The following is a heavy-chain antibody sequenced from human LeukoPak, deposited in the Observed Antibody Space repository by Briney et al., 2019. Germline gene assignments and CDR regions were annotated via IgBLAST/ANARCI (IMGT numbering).Heavy chain of an antibody. Sequence: GGSLRLSCAASGFIFSSYWMSWVRQAPGKGLEWVSVIYSGGSTYYADSVKGRFTISRDTSKNTLYLQMNTLRAEDTAVYYCARRNGQDIVATFRRRYYFDYWGQGTLVTVSS. CDR2: IYSGGST. D-gene: IGHD5-12*01. CDR1: GFIFSSYW. V-gene: IGHV3-66*04. CDR3: ARRNGQDIVATFRRRYYFDY. J-gene: IGHJ4*02.